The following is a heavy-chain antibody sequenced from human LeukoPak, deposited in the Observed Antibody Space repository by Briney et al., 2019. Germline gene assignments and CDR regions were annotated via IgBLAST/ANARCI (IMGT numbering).Heavy chain of an antibody. J-gene: IGHJ3*02. V-gene: IGHV3-20*04. CDR3: ARDYDSSGYSDAFDI. CDR1: GFTFDDYG. CDR2: INWNGGST. D-gene: IGHD3-22*01. Sequence: GGSLRLSCAASGFTFDDYGMSWVRQAPGKGLEWVSGINWNGGSTGYADSAKGRFTISRDNAKNSLYLQMNSLRAEDTALYYCARDYDSSGYSDAFDIWGQGTMVTASS.